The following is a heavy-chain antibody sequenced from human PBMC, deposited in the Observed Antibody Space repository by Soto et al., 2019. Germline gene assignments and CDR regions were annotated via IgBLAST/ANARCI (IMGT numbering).Heavy chain of an antibody. V-gene: IGHV3-7*01. CDR2: IKQDGSEK. CDR1: GFTFSSYW. CDR3: ASGLRYFDWLLSGAFDI. Sequence: PGGSLRPFCAASGFTFSSYWMSWVRQAPGKGLEWVANIKQDGSEKYYVDSVKGRFTISRDNAKNSLYLQMNSLRAEDTAVYYCASGLRYFDWLLSGAFDIWGQGTMVTVSS. D-gene: IGHD3-9*01. J-gene: IGHJ3*02.